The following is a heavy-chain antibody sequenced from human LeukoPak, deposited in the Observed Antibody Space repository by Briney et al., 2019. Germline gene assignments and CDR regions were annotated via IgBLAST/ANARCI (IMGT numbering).Heavy chain of an antibody. D-gene: IGHD3-22*01. J-gene: IGHJ3*02. CDR3: ARGPYSYDSSGAFDI. Sequence: SETLSLTCTVSGDSISSGDYYWSWIRQPAGKGLEWIGRISSSGSTNYDPSLKSRVTISVDTSKNQFSLKLSSVTTADTAVYFCARGPYSYDSSGAFDIWGQGTMVTVSS. CDR1: GDSISSGDYY. CDR2: ISSSGST. V-gene: IGHV4-61*02.